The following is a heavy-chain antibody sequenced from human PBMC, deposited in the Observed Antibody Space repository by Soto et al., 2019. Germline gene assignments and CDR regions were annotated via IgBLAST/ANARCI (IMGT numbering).Heavy chain of an antibody. CDR2: ISSSSSYI. Sequence: GGSLRLSCAASGFTFSSYSMNWVRQAPGKGLEWVSSISSSSSYIYYADSVKGRFTISRDNSKDTLYLQMNSLRAKDTALYFCAEHLSGSDLFDNCGQGTQVTVSS. D-gene: IGHD1-26*01. J-gene: IGHJ4*02. CDR1: GFTFSSYS. CDR3: AEHLSGSDLFDN. V-gene: IGHV3-21*04.